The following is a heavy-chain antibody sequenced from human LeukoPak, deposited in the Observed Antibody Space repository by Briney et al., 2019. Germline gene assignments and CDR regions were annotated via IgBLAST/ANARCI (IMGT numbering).Heavy chain of an antibody. CDR3: AKDIFRYCSSTSCYRFDY. CDR2: ISWDGGST. J-gene: IGHJ4*02. D-gene: IGHD2-2*01. V-gene: IGHV3-43*01. CDR1: GFTFDDYT. Sequence: PGGSLRLSCAASGFTFDDYTMHWVRQAPGKGLERVSLISWDGGSTYYADSVKGRFTISRDNSKNSLYLKMNSLRTEDTALYYCAKDIFRYCSSTSCYRFDYWGQGTLVTVSS.